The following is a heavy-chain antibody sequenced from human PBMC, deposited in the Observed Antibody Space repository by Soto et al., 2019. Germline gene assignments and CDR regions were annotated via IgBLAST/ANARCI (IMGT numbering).Heavy chain of an antibody. CDR2: INHSGST. D-gene: IGHD3-10*01. CDR1: DRLFIGGY. Sequence: SYTEWLTFAEDDRLFIGGYWSWIQTPPGKGLGWIGEINHSGSTNYNPSLKSRVTISVDTSKNQFSLKLSSVTAADTAVYYCARMEVYYGSGSYYIPKPRYYYYYYMDVWGKGTTVTVSS. V-gene: IGHV4-34*01. J-gene: IGHJ6*03. CDR3: ARMEVYYGSGSYYIPKPRYYYYYYMDV.